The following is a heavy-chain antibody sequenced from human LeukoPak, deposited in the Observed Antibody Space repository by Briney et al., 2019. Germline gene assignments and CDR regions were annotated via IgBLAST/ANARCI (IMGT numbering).Heavy chain of an antibody. CDR1: GYSISSGYQ. V-gene: IGHV4-38-2*02. D-gene: IGHD2-2*01. CDR2: IYHSGSA. Sequence: KPSETLSLTCGVSGYSISSGYQWAWIRQSPGKGLEWIGSIYHSGSAHYNPSLKSRVTISEETSKNQFSLNMYSVTAADTAVYYCARDPRWLTPDCTSTSCYENYFDPWGQGTLVTVSS. J-gene: IGHJ5*02. CDR3: ARDPRWLTPDCTSTSCYENYFDP.